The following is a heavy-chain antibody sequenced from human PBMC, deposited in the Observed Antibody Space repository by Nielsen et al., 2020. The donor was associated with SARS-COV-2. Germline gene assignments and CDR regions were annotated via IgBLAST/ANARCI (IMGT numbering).Heavy chain of an antibody. J-gene: IGHJ6*02. V-gene: IGHV3-43*01. CDR2: ISWDGGST. CDR1: GFTFDDYT. CDR3: TKFRVMDV. Sequence: GESLKISCAASGFTFDDYTMHWVRQAPGKGLEWVSLISWDGGSTYYADSVKGRFTISRDNDKNSLYLQMNSLRDEDTAVYYCTKFRVMDVWGQGTTVTVSS. D-gene: IGHD3-10*01.